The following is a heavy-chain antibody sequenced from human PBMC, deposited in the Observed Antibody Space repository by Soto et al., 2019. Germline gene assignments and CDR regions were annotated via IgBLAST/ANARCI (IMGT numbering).Heavy chain of an antibody. Sequence: PSETLSLTCTVSGGSVSSGSYYWSWIRQPPGKGLEWIGYIYYSGSTYYNPSLKSRVTISVDTSKNQFSLKLSSVTAADTAVYYCAAFVGAYWYFDLWGRGTLVTVSS. V-gene: IGHV4-61*01. CDR3: AAFVGAYWYFDL. J-gene: IGHJ2*01. CDR2: IYYSGST. CDR1: GGSVSSGSYY. D-gene: IGHD2-15*01.